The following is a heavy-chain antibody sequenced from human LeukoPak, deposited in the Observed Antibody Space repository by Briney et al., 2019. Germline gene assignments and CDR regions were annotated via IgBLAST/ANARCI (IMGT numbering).Heavy chain of an antibody. D-gene: IGHD3-22*01. CDR1: GFTFSSYA. V-gene: IGHV3-23*01. CDR2: ISGSGGST. Sequence: PGGSLRLSCAASGFTFSSYAMSWFRQAPGKGLEWVSAISGSGGSTYYADSVKGRFTISRDNSKNTLYLQMNSLRAEDTAVYYCATHYYDSRGYYPFDYWGQGTLVTVSS. J-gene: IGHJ4*02. CDR3: ATHYYDSRGYYPFDY.